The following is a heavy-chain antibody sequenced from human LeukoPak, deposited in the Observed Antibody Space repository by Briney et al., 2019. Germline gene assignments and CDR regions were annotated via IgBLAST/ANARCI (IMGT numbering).Heavy chain of an antibody. CDR2: IKPILGRP. CDR3: ARLRGLTMVLAFDI. V-gene: IGHV1-69*04. CDR1: GGTFYTYG. Sequence: SVKVSCKASGGTFYTYGLSWVRQAPGQGLEWMGRIKPILGRPSYAQKFQGRITITADTSADTAYMDLSSLTSEDTAVYYCARLRGLTMVLAFDIWGQGTMVTVSS. J-gene: IGHJ3*02. D-gene: IGHD3-10*01.